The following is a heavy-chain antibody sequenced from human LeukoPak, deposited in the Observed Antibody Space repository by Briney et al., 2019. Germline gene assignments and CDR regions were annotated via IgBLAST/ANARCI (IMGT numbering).Heavy chain of an antibody. V-gene: IGHV4-30-4*01. Sequence: SETLSLTCTVSGGSISSGDYYWSWIRQPPGKGLEWIGYIYYSGSTYYNPSLKSRVTISVDTSKNQFSLKLSSVTAADTAVYYCARSTSNYYYYGMDVWGQGTTVTVSS. CDR2: IYYSGST. CDR1: GGSISSGDYY. D-gene: IGHD2-2*01. J-gene: IGHJ6*02. CDR3: ARSTSNYYYYGMDV.